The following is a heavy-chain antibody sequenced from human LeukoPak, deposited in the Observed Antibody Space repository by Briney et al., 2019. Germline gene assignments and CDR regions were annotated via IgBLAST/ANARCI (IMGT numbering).Heavy chain of an antibody. D-gene: IGHD3-10*01. Sequence: PGGSLRLSCAASGFTFTSYSMNWVRQAAGKGLEWVSYISSSSSNTYYADSVKGRFTISRDNAKNSLHLQMNSLRDDDTAVYYCARDGDWGVYYYYGMDVWGQGTTVTVSS. CDR2: ISSSSSNT. J-gene: IGHJ6*02. CDR3: ARDGDWGVYYYYGMDV. V-gene: IGHV3-48*02. CDR1: GFTFTSYS.